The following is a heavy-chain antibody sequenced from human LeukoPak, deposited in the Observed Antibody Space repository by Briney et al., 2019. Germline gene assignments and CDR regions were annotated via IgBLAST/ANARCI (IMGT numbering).Heavy chain of an antibody. CDR2: ISGSGGST. Sequence: PGGSLRLSCAASGFTFSSYAMSWVRQAPGKGLEWVSAISGSGGSTYYADSVKGRFTISRDNSKNTLYLQMNSLRAEDTAVYYCAKDGPPSYYDSSGYYLGVFDYWGQGTLVTASS. V-gene: IGHV3-23*01. CDR3: AKDGPPSYYDSSGYYLGVFDY. CDR1: GFTFSSYA. D-gene: IGHD3-22*01. J-gene: IGHJ4*02.